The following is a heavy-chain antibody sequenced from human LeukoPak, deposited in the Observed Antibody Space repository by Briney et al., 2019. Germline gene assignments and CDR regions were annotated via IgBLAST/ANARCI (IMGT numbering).Heavy chain of an antibody. CDR3: ARGEHTSSWYPLDY. V-gene: IGHV3-21*01. D-gene: IGHD6-13*01. CDR2: ISSSSSSYK. J-gene: IGHJ4*02. Sequence: PGGSLRLSCAASGFTFSSYSMNWVRQAPGKGLEWVSSISSSSSSYKYYADSVKGRFTISRDNAKNSLYLQMNSLRAEDTAVYYCARGEHTSSWYPLDYWGQGTLVTVSS. CDR1: GFTFSSYS.